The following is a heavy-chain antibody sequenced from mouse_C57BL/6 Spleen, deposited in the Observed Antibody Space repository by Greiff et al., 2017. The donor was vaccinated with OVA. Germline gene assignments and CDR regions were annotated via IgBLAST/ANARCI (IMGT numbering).Heavy chain of an antibody. J-gene: IGHJ3*01. Sequence: VKLQQSGAELVKPGASVKISCKASGYAFSSYWMNWVKQRPGKGLERIGQIYPGDGDTNYNGKFKGKATLTADKSSSTAYMQLSSLTSEDSAVYFCAREGDYDGWAWAYWGQGTLVTVSA. CDR1: GYAFSSYW. V-gene: IGHV1-80*01. CDR3: AREGDYDGWAWAY. D-gene: IGHD2-4*01. CDR2: IYPGDGDT.